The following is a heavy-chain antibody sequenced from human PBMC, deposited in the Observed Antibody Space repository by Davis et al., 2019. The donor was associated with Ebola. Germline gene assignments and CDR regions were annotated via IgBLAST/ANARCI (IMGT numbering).Heavy chain of an antibody. Sequence: GESLKISCAASGFTFSSYWMSWVRQAPGKGLEWVANIKQDGSEKYYVDSVKGRFTIPRDNAKNSLYRQMNSLRAEDTAVYYCAKATYSSSWYTVLDYYYGMDVWGKGTTVTVSS. CDR1: GFTFSSYW. CDR3: AKATYSSSWYTVLDYYYGMDV. CDR2: IKQDGSEK. D-gene: IGHD6-13*01. J-gene: IGHJ6*04. V-gene: IGHV3-7*01.